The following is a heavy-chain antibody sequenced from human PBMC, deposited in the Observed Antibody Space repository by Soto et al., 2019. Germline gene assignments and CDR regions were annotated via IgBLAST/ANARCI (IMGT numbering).Heavy chain of an antibody. Sequence: GGSLRLSCAASGFTFNTYGMHWVHQAPGKGLEWVAVIWYDGSYKYYADAVKGRFTISRDNSRKTMYLQMNSLRAEDTAVYFCARIDCTGGSCRPYSYYDMDVWGQGTTVTVSS. CDR3: ARIDCTGGSCRPYSYYDMDV. J-gene: IGHJ6*02. CDR2: IWYDGSYK. D-gene: IGHD2-15*01. CDR1: GFTFNTYG. V-gene: IGHV3-33*01.